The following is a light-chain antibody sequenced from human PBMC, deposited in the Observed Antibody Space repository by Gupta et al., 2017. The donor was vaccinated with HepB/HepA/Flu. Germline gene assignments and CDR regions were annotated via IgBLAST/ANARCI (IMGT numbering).Light chain of an antibody. CDR2: YDR. CDR3: HVWDTTTDNYV. J-gene: IGLJ1*01. Sequence: SYVLTQPPSVSVAPGQTAKSTCGGSNVGNRGVHWSQLKPDQAPVLLCWYDRGRRSATPARFSASTSASTATVTITTVEAGDEADYYYHVWDTTTDNYVFGAGTKITVL. CDR1: NVGNRG. V-gene: IGLV3-21*02.